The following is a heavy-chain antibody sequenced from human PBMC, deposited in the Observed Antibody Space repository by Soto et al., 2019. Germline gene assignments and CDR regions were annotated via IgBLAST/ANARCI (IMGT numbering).Heavy chain of an antibody. Sequence: QVQLVQSGAEVKKPGASVKVSCKTSGYTFNNYGISWVRQAPGQGLEWMGWISDYNGNTNYPQKFQGRVTMTTDTSTKTVYMVLTSLRSDDTAVYYCVRDGYYDSGSYGMDVWGRGTTVTVSS. J-gene: IGHJ6*02. V-gene: IGHV1-18*01. D-gene: IGHD3-10*01. CDR1: GYTFNNYG. CDR3: VRDGYYDSGSYGMDV. CDR2: ISDYNGNT.